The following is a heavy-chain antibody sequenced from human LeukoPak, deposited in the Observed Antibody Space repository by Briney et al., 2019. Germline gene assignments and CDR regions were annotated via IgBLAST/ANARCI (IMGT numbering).Heavy chain of an antibody. Sequence: SETLSLTCSVSGGSMNNYYWSWIRQPPGKGLERIGYVYYSGSTNYNPSLKSRVTISVDTSNNQFSLKLTSVTPADTAVYYCAREQGGDFFDSWGQGTLVTVSP. D-gene: IGHD2-21*01. V-gene: IGHV4-59*01. CDR1: GGSMNNYY. CDR3: AREQGGDFFDS. CDR2: VYYSGST. J-gene: IGHJ4*02.